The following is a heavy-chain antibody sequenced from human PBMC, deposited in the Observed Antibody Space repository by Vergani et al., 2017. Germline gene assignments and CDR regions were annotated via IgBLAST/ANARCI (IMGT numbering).Heavy chain of an antibody. CDR2: IWYDGSNK. CDR1: GFTFINYG. V-gene: IGHV3-33*01. D-gene: IGHD4/OR15-4a*01. CDR3: AANFDF. J-gene: IGHJ4*02. Sequence: QVQLVESGGGVVQPGRSLRLSCAGSGFTFINYGIHWVRQAPGKGLEWVAVIWYDGSNKYYADSVKGRFSVSRDNSKNTVYLQMNSLRAEDTAVYYCAANFDFWGQGTLVTVSS.